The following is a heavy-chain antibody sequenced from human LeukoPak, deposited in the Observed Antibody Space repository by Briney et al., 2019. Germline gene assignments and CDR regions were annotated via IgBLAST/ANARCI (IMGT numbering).Heavy chain of an antibody. V-gene: IGHV1-8*01. D-gene: IGHD3-16*02. J-gene: IGHJ5*02. CDR3: AARMITSGGVIVHWFDP. CDR2: MNPNSGNT. CDR1: GYTFTSYD. Sequence: ASVKISCKASGYTFTSYDINWVRQATGQGLEWMGWMNPNSGNTGYSQKFQGRVTMTRNTSISTAYMELSSLRSEDTAVYYCAARMITSGGVIVHWFDPWGQGTLVTVSS.